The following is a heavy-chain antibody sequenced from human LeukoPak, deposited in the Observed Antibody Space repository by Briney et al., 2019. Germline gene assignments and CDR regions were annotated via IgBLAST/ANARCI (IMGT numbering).Heavy chain of an antibody. Sequence: SETLSLTCVVSGGSISSHYWSWIRHPPGRGLEWIGFIYFNGYTNYNPSLKTRVNISVDSSNNQFSLRLSSVTAADTAVYYCARSERRAQKDTYYNHYYYMDVWGKGTTVTVSS. D-gene: IGHD6-25*01. J-gene: IGHJ6*03. CDR3: ARSERRAQKDTYYNHYYYMDV. CDR2: IYFNGYT. CDR1: GGSISSHY. V-gene: IGHV4-59*11.